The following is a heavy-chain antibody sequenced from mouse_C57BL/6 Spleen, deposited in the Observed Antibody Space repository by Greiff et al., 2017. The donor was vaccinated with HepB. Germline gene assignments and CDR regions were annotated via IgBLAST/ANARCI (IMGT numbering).Heavy chain of an antibody. D-gene: IGHD2-4*01. CDR1: GYTFTSYG. Sequence: VQVVESGAELARPGASVKLSCKASGYTFTSYGISWVKQRTGQGLEWIGEIYPRSGNTYYNEKFKGKATLTADKSSSTAYMELRSLTSEDSAVYFCARNDYDESPFAYWGQGTLVTVSA. CDR3: ARNDYDESPFAY. CDR2: IYPRSGNT. V-gene: IGHV1-81*01. J-gene: IGHJ3*01.